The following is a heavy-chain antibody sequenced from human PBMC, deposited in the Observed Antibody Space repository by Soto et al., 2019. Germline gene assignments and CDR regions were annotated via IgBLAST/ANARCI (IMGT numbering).Heavy chain of an antibody. J-gene: IGHJ2*01. CDR2: IIPILGIA. V-gene: IGHV1-69*08. D-gene: IGHD2-15*01. CDR1: GGTFSSYT. Sequence: QVQLVQSGAEVKKPGSSVKVSCKASGGTFSSYTISWVRQAPGQGLEWMGRIIPILGIANYAQKFQGRVTITADKSTSTDYMELSSLRSEDTAVYYCAREMACSGGSCYSWYFDLWGRGTLVTVSS. CDR3: AREMACSGGSCYSWYFDL.